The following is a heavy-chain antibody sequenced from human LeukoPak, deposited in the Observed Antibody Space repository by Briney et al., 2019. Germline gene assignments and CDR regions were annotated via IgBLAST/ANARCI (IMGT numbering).Heavy chain of an antibody. J-gene: IGHJ6*02. D-gene: IGHD1-26*01. CDR2: IHYSGST. V-gene: IGHV4-59*01. CDR3: ARRDPDSEGVDV. CDR1: GFTFSSYA. Sequence: GSLRLSCAASGFTFSSYAMSWIRQSPGKGLEWIGYIHYSGSTNYNPSLKSRVAISVDTSKNQFSLNLNSVTAADTAIYYCARRDPDSEGVDVWGQGTTVTVSS.